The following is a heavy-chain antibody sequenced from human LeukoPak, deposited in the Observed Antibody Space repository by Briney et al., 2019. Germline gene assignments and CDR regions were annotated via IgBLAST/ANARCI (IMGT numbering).Heavy chain of an antibody. D-gene: IGHD3-22*01. V-gene: IGHV4-30-2*01. Sequence: PSETLSLTCAVSGGSISSGGYSWSWIRQPPGKGLEWIGYIYHSGSTNYNPSLKSRVTISVDRSKNQFSLKVSSVTAADTAVYYCARATYYYDSSGYQYYFDYWGQGTLVTVSS. CDR3: ARATYYYDSSGYQYYFDY. J-gene: IGHJ4*02. CDR2: IYHSGST. CDR1: GGSISSGGYS.